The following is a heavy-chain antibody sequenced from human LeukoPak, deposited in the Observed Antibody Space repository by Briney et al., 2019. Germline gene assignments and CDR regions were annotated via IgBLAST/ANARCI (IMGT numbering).Heavy chain of an antibody. CDR3: ARDGDLAARPAHYYYYYMDV. CDR1: GFTFSNYG. CDR2: ISYDGSNQ. V-gene: IGHV3-30*03. Sequence: PGRSLRLSCAASGFTFSNYGMNWVRQAPGKGLEWVAVISYDGSNQYYADSVKGRFTISRDNSKNTLFLQMNSLRAEDTAVYYCARDGDLAARPAHYYYYYMDVWGKGTTVTVSS. J-gene: IGHJ6*03. D-gene: IGHD6-6*01.